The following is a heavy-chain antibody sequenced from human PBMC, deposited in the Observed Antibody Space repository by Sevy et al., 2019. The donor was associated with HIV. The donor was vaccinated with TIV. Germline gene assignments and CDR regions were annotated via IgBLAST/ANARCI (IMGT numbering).Heavy chain of an antibody. CDR1: GVSITSSLYY. J-gene: IGHJ5*02. V-gene: IGHV4-61*02. D-gene: IGHD3-10*01. CDR3: AREFTGTTTDWFDP. Sequence: SETLSLTFTVSGVSITSSLYYWSWIRQPAGKGPEWIGRIYVSDSTNYNPSLKSRVTMSIDTSKNQFSLKLTSVTAADTAVYYCAREFTGTTTDWFDPWGQGILVTVSS. CDR2: IYVSDST.